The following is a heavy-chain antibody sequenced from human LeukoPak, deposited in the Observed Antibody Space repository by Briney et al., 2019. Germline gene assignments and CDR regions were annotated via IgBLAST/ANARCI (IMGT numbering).Heavy chain of an antibody. Sequence: GGSLRLSCAASGFTVSSNYMSWVRQAPGKGLEWVSVIYSGGSTYYADSVKGRFTISRDNSKNTLYLQMNSLRAEDTAVYYCTRVMVTYGSGSYPGAFDIWGQGTMVTVSS. CDR2: IYSGGST. CDR1: GFTVSSNY. CDR3: TRVMVTYGSGSYPGAFDI. D-gene: IGHD3-10*01. V-gene: IGHV3-53*01. J-gene: IGHJ3*02.